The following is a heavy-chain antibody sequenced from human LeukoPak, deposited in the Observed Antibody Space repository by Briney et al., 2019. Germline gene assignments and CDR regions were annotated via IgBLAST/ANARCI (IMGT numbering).Heavy chain of an antibody. CDR1: DDSISRDF. Sequence: SETLSLTCTASDDSISRDFWTRIRQPPGKGLEWIGYIRYSGRTEYNPSLKSRVTIPIQTSKNQFSLKLTSVTAADTAIYYCARLPDVSGWPFDYWGQGILVTVSS. CDR3: ARLPDVSGWPFDY. D-gene: IGHD6-19*01. V-gene: IGHV4-59*01. J-gene: IGHJ4*02. CDR2: IRYSGRT.